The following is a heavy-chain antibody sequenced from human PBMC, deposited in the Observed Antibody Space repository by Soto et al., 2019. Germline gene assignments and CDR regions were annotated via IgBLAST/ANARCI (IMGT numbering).Heavy chain of an antibody. CDR2: IIPIFGTA. CDR1: GGTFSSYA. D-gene: IGHD6-19*01. CDR3: ARGVGVAGPTNPHFDY. V-gene: IGHV1-69*01. J-gene: IGHJ4*02. Sequence: QVQLVQSGAEVKKPGSSVKVSCKASGGTFSSYAISWVRQAPGQGLEWMGGIIPIFGTANYAQKFQGRVTITADEPTGTADMELGSLRSEDTAVYYCARGVGVAGPTNPHFDYWGQGTLVTVSS.